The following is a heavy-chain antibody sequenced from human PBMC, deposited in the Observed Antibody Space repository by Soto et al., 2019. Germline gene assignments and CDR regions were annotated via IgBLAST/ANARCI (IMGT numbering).Heavy chain of an antibody. CDR1: GFTLSTYS. J-gene: IGHJ6*02. CDR2: ITSSGSTT. Sequence: PGGSLRLSCEVSGFTLSTYSMNWVRQAPGKGLEWVSFITSSGSTTYYADTVKGRFTVSRDNVKNSLFLQMNSLRDEDTTDYYYARVAIASGGVIAVTYALDVWGQGTTVTVSS. CDR3: ARVAIASGGVIAVTYALDV. V-gene: IGHV3-48*02. D-gene: IGHD3-16*02.